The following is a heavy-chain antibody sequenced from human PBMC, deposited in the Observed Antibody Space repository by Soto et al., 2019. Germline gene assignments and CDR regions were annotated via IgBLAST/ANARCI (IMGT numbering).Heavy chain of an antibody. D-gene: IGHD1-26*01. J-gene: IGHJ5*02. CDR2: ISAYNGNT. CDR3: ARDSDGSYYSPYWFDP. Sequence: ASVKVSCKASGYTFTSYGISWVRQAPGQGLEWMGWISAYNGNTNYAQKLQGRVTMTTDTSTSTAYMELRSLRSDDTAVYYCARDSDGSYYSPYWFDPWGQGTPVTVSS. CDR1: GYTFTSYG. V-gene: IGHV1-18*01.